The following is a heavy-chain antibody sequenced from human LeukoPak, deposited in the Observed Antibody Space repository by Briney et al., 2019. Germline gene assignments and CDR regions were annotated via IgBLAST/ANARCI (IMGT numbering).Heavy chain of an antibody. CDR1: GFTFRSYG. V-gene: IGHV3-23*01. CDR3: AKDDGIVVVPAAKDH. J-gene: IGHJ4*02. Sequence: GGSLRLSCAASGFTFRSYGLHWVRQAPGKGLEWVSAISGSGGSTYYADSVKGRFTISRDNSKNTLYLQMNSLRAEDTAVYYCAKDDGIVVVPAAKDHWGQGTLVTVSS. CDR2: ISGSGGST. D-gene: IGHD2-2*01.